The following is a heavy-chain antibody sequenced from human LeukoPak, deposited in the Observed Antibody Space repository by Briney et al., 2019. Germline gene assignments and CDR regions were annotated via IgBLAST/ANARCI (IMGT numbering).Heavy chain of an antibody. CDR1: GGTFSSYA. J-gene: IGHJ3*02. V-gene: IGHV1-69*05. D-gene: IGHD2-2*01. CDR2: IIPIFGTA. Sequence: SVKVSCKASGGTFSSYAISWVRQAPGQGLEWMGGIIPIFGTANYAQKFQERVTITRDMSTSTAYMELSSLRSEDTAVYYCATDGRGCSTTICYVAFDIWGQGTMVTVSS. CDR3: ATDGRGCSTTICYVAFDI.